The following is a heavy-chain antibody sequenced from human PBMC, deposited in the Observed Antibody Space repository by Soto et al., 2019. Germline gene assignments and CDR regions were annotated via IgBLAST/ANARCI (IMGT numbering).Heavy chain of an antibody. J-gene: IGHJ6*04. D-gene: IGHD2-15*01. CDR1: GFTVSSKY. CDR2: IQSGGPT. CDR3: ARDDVLCAGGRCYGVPLAS. V-gene: IGHV3-66*01. Sequence: PGGSLRLSCAASGFTVSSKYMSWVRQAPGKGLEWVSLIQSGGPTYYADSVKGRFTISRDTSENTLHLQMDSLRAEDTAVYYCARDDVLCAGGRCYGVPLASWAKGTTVTGSS.